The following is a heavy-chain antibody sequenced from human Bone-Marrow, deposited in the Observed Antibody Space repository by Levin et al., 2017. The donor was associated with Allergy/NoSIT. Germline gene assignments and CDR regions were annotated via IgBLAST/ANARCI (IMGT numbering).Heavy chain of an antibody. D-gene: IGHD6-19*01. Sequence: GGSLRLSCAASGFTFSSYSMNWVRQAPGKGLEWVSSISSSSSYIYYADSVKGRFTISRDNAKNSLYLQMNSLRAEDTAVYYCARDLWLGGMDVWGQGTTVTVSS. J-gene: IGHJ6*02. CDR3: ARDLWLGGMDV. CDR2: ISSSSSYI. V-gene: IGHV3-21*01. CDR1: GFTFSSYS.